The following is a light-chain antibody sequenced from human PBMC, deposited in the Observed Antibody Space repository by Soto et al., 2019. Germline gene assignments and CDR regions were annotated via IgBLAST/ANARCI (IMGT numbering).Light chain of an antibody. V-gene: IGKV3-15*01. CDR2: GAS. CDR1: QSVSSR. Sequence: DTVMTHSPATLSVSPCERATLSFRASQSVSSRLAWYQQKPGQAPRLLIYGASTRATGIPARFTGSGSGTEFTLTISSLQSEDFAFYYCQQYNDWPRTFGQGTKVDNK. J-gene: IGKJ1*01. CDR3: QQYNDWPRT.